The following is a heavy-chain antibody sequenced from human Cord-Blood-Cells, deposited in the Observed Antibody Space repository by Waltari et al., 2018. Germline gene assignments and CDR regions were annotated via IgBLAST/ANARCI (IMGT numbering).Heavy chain of an antibody. D-gene: IGHD3-3*01. CDR2: INHSGST. J-gene: IGHJ3*02. CDR3: ARFSGVTIFGVVIMSDAFDI. Sequence: QVQLQQWGAGLLKPSETLSLTCAVYGGSFSGYYCSWIRQPTGQGLEWIGEINHSGSTNYNPSLKSRVTISVDTSKNQFSLKLSSVTAADTAVYYCARFSGVTIFGVVIMSDAFDIWGQGTMVTVSS. V-gene: IGHV4-34*01. CDR1: GGSFSGYY.